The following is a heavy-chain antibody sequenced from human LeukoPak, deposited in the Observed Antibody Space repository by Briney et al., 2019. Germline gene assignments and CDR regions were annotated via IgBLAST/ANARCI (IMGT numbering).Heavy chain of an antibody. D-gene: IGHD3-22*01. CDR3: ARAEALYDSSGYYEDY. CDR1: GYTLASYG. J-gene: IGHJ4*02. CDR2: INPNSGGT. V-gene: IGHV1-2*02. Sequence: ASVKVSCKASGYTLASYGISWVRQAPGQGLEWMGWINPNSGGTNYAQTFQGRVTMTTDTSISTAYMELSRLISDDTAVYYCARAEALYDSSGYYEDYWGQGTPVTVSS.